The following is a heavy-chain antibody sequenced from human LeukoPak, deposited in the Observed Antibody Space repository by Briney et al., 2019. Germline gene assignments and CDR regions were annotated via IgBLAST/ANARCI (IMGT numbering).Heavy chain of an antibody. J-gene: IGHJ5*02. D-gene: IGHD3-3*01. Sequence: GGSLTLSCAASGFTFNSYWMHWVRQAPGKGLVWVSRIDEEGKTIDYADSVKGRFTISRDNAKDTLYHQMSSLRDEDTAVYYCVSDLCGGDDQWGRGTLVTVSS. V-gene: IGHV3-74*01. CDR1: GFTFNSYW. CDR3: VSDLCGGDDQ. CDR2: IDEEGKTI.